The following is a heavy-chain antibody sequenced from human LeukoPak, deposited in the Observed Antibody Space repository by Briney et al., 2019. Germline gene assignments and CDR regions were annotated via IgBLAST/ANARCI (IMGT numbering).Heavy chain of an antibody. J-gene: IGHJ4*02. V-gene: IGHV3-23*01. CDR3: AKKWGVGTTTLDYFDY. Sequence: GGSLRLSCAASGFTFNNAWMSWVRQAPGKGLEWVSGISGSGGSTYYADSVKGRFTISRDNSKNTLYLQMNSLTDEDTAVYYCAKKWGVGTTTLDYFDYWGQGTLVTVSS. CDR1: GFTFNNAW. D-gene: IGHD1-26*01. CDR2: ISGSGGST.